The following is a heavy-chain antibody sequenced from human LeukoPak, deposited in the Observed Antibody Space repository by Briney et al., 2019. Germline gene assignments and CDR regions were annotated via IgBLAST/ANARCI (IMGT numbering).Heavy chain of an antibody. CDR2: ISWNSGSI. CDR1: GFTFDDYA. Sequence: GGSLRLSCAASGFTFDDYAMHWVRQAPGKGLEWVSGISWNSGSIGYADSVKGRFTISRDNAKNSLYLQMNSLRAEDTALYYRAKSIAVDNWFDPWGQGTLVTVSS. V-gene: IGHV3-9*01. J-gene: IGHJ5*02. CDR3: AKSIAVDNWFDP. D-gene: IGHD6-19*01.